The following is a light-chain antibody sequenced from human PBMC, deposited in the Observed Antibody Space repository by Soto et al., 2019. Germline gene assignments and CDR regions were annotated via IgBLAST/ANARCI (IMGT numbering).Light chain of an antibody. J-gene: IGKJ4*01. V-gene: IGKV3-15*01. CDR3: QQYSDWPPVT. CDR1: QGIGRN. Sequence: EVVMTQSPATLSLSPGDRATVSCRASQGIGRNLSWYQQKPGQSPRLLIYGASTRAAGVPARFSGSGSGTEFTLTISSLQSEDFALYYCQQYSDWPPVTFGGGTKVEIK. CDR2: GAS.